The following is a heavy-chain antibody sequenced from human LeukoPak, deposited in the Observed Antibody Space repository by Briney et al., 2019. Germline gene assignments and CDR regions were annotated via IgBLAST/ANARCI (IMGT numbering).Heavy chain of an antibody. V-gene: IGHV1-46*01. Sequence: ASVKVSCKASEYTFTSYYMHWVRQAPGQGLEWMGIINPSGGSTSYAQKFQGRVTMTRDTSTSTVYMELSSLRSEDTAVYFCAAEWELLSFQHWGQGTLVTVSS. J-gene: IGHJ1*01. D-gene: IGHD1-26*01. CDR2: INPSGGST. CDR3: AAEWELLSFQH. CDR1: EYTFTSYY.